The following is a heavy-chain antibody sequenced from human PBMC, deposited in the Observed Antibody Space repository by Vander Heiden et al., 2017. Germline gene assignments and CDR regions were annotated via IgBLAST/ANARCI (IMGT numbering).Heavy chain of an antibody. V-gene: IGHV4-59*13. CDR1: GGAINTSY. Sequence: QVQLQESGPGLVKPSETLSPTCTVSGGAINTSYWSWVRQPPGKGLEWIVYIYYSGSANYNPSLKSRVTISVDTSKNQFSLRLTSVTAADTAVYYCAQVTGGGWFDPWGQGTLVTVSS. J-gene: IGHJ5*02. CDR2: IYYSGSA. D-gene: IGHD3-10*01. CDR3: AQVTGGGWFDP.